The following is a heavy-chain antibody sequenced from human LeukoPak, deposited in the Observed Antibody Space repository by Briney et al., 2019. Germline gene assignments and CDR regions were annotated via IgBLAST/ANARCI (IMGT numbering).Heavy chain of an antibody. CDR3: ARETDYYDSSGYSP. CDR1: GGSISSYY. D-gene: IGHD3-22*01. J-gene: IGHJ5*02. V-gene: IGHV4-59*01. CDR2: IYYSGST. Sequence: SETLSLTCIVSGGSISSYYWSWIRQPPGKGLEWIGYIYYSGSTNYNPSLKSRVTISVDTSKNQFSLKLSSVTAADTAVYYCARETDYYDSSGYSPWGQGTLVTVSS.